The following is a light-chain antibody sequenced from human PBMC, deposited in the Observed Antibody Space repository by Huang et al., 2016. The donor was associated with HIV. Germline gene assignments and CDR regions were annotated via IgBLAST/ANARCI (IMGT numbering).Light chain of an antibody. CDR1: QSIDRW. CDR3: QQYNNYPWT. Sequence: DIQMTQSPSTLSAFVGDRVTITCRASQSIDRWLAWYQQKPGKAPNLLIYDASSLESGVPARFSGSGSGTEFTLTSNSLQPDDFATYYCQQYNNYPWTFGQGTKVEIK. J-gene: IGKJ1*01. CDR2: DAS. V-gene: IGKV1-5*01.